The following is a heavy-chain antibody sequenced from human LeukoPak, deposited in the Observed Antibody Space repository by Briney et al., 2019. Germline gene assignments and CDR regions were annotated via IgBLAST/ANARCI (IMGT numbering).Heavy chain of an antibody. CDR1: GGSISTTNYY. Sequence: SETLSLTCTVSGGSISTTNYYWAWIRQPPGKGLEWIGSFFQLGGTYYNPSLKNRVTISVDTSKNEFSLTLTSVTAADTAIYYCAKDDRLLTNWFDPWGQGTLVTVSS. J-gene: IGHJ5*02. CDR3: AKDDRLLTNWFDP. D-gene: IGHD2-8*01. CDR2: FFQLGGT. V-gene: IGHV4-39*07.